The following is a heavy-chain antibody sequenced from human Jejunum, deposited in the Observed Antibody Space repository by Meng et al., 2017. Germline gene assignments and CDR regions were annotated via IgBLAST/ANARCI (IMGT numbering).Heavy chain of an antibody. D-gene: IGHD1-26*01. CDR1: GGSFNGYF. J-gene: IGHJ4*02. V-gene: IGHV4-34*02. Sequence: QVQLQQWGAGLLKPSETLSLTCAVYGGSFNGYFWSWIRQPPGEGLEWIGEFTRGGTTNYNPSLKSRVTISADTSKNQFSLTLSSVSAADTAVYYCARHEVDFDNWGQGTLVTVSS. CDR3: ARHEVDFDN. CDR2: FTRGGTT.